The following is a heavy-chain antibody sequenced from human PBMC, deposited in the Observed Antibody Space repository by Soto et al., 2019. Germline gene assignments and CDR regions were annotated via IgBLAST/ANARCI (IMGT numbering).Heavy chain of an antibody. V-gene: IGHV3-7*01. CDR3: ARIPYRYDSSGYFYYYYGVDV. J-gene: IGHJ6*02. CDR2: IKQDGSEK. CDR1: GFTFSSYW. D-gene: IGHD3-22*01. Sequence: GGSLRLSCAASGFTFSSYWMSWVRQAPGKGLEWVANIKQDGSEKYYVDSVKGRFTISRDNAKNSLYLQMNSLRAEDTAVYYCARIPYRYDSSGYFYYYYGVDVWGQGTTVTVSS.